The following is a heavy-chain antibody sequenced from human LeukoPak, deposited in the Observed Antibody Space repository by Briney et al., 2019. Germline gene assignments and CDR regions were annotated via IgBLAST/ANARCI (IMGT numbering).Heavy chain of an antibody. D-gene: IGHD3-10*01. CDR1: GYTFISYG. V-gene: IGHV1-18*01. CDR2: ISAYNGNT. CDR3: ASSTLGYGSGSYDY. J-gene: IGHJ4*02. Sequence: ASVKVSCKAFGYTFISYGISWVRQAPGQGLEWMGWISAYNGNTNYAQKLQGRVTMTTDTSTSTAYMELRSLRPDDTAVYYCASSTLGYGSGSYDYWGQGTLVTVSS.